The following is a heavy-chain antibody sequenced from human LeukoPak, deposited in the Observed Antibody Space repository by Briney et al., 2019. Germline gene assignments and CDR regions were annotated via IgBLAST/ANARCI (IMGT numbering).Heavy chain of an antibody. J-gene: IGHJ4*02. CDR2: ISGSGGST. CDR1: GFTFSSYA. Sequence: GGSLRLSCAASGFTFSSYAMSWVRQAPGKGLDWVSAISGSGGSTYYADSVKGRFTISRDNSKNTLYLQMNSLRAEDTDVYYCATKVGGYDILTAYYIFDYWGQGTLVTVSA. CDR3: ATKVGGYDILTAYYIFDY. V-gene: IGHV3-23*01. D-gene: IGHD3-9*01.